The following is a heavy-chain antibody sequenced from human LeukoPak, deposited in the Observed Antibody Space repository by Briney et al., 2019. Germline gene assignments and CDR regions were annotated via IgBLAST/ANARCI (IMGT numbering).Heavy chain of an antibody. CDR2: IYNSGIT. CDR1: GGSISGYY. J-gene: IGHJ5*01. D-gene: IGHD4-17*01. V-gene: IGHV4-59*08. Sequence: SETLSLTCTVSGGSISGYYWTWIRQLPGKGLEWIGYIYNSGITNYNPSLKSRVTVSVDTSKNQFSLRLTSVTAADTAVYYCARSVPSLDYVFDSWGHGALVTVSS. CDR3: ARSVPSLDYVFDS.